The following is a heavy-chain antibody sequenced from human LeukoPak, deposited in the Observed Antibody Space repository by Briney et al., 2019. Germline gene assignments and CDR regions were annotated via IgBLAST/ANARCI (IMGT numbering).Heavy chain of an antibody. V-gene: IGHV3-43*01. CDR2: ISWDGGST. Sequence: GGSLRLSCAASGFTFDDYTMPWVRQAPGKGLEWVSLISWDGGSTYYADSVKGRFTISRDNSKNSLYLRMNSLRTEDTALYYCAKSYSSSWYNWFDPWGQGTLVTVSS. J-gene: IGHJ5*02. D-gene: IGHD6-13*01. CDR3: AKSYSSSWYNWFDP. CDR1: GFTFDDYT.